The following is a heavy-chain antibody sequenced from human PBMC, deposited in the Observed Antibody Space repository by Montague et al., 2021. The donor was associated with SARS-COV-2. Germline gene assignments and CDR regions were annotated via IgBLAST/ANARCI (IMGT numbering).Heavy chain of an antibody. CDR3: ARSYGTTVVTRAFDY. D-gene: IGHD4-23*01. V-gene: IGHV2-70*01. CDR1: GFSLSTSGMC. J-gene: IGHJ4*02. CDR2: IDWDDDK. Sequence: PALVKPTKTLTLTCTFSGFSLSTSGMCVSWIRQPPGKALEWLTLIDWDDDKYYSTSLKTRLTISKDTSKNQVVLAMTNMDPVDTATYYCARSYGTTVVTRAFDYWGQGTLGTVCS.